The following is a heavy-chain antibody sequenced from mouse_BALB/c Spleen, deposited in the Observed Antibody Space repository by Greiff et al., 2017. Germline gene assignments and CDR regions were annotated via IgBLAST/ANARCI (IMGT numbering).Heavy chain of an antibody. J-gene: IGHJ2*01. D-gene: IGHD1-1*01. CDR2: IYPGNSDT. Sequence: VQLQQSGTVLARPGASVKMSCKASGYTFTSYWMHWVKQRPGQGLEWIGAIYPGNSDTSYNQKFKGKAKLTAVTSTSTAYMELSSLTNEDSAVYYCTRWGTTVVATAFDYWGQGTTLTVSS. CDR3: TRWGTTVVATAFDY. V-gene: IGHV1-5*01. CDR1: GYTFTSYW.